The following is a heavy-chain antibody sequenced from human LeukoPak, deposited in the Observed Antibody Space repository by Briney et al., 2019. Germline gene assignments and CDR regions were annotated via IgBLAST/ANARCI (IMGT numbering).Heavy chain of an antibody. V-gene: IGHV3-7*01. D-gene: IGHD1-14*01. Sequence: GGSLRLSCEASGFTFSSYWMSWVRQAPGKGPEWVAHIKENGNEQYYADSVKGRFTMSRDNVKQSLCLQMNSLRAEDTAVYYCARGPGDFDASDIWGQGTVVTVSS. CDR1: GFTFSSYW. CDR3: ARGPGDFDASDI. J-gene: IGHJ3*02. CDR2: IKENGNEQ.